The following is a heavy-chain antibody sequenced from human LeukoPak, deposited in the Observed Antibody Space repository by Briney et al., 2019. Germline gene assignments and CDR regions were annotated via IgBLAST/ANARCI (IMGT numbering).Heavy chain of an antibody. CDR2: ISGSGGGT. V-gene: IGHV3-23*01. J-gene: IGHJ4*02. Sequence: GGSLRLSCATSGFTFSTYAMTWVRQAPGKGLQWVSGISGSGGGTHYADSVKGRFTISRDNSKHTLYLQMNSLRVEDTAVYYCAKLEVGATHFDYWGQGTLVTVSS. CDR3: AKLEVGATHFDY. D-gene: IGHD1-26*01. CDR1: GFTFSTYA.